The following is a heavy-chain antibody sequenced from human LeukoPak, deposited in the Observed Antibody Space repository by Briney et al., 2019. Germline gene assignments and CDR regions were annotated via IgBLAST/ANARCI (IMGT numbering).Heavy chain of an antibody. J-gene: IGHJ4*02. Sequence: GRSLRLSCAASGFTFSSYGMHWVRQAPGKGLEWVAVISYDGSNKYYADSVKGRFTISRDNSKNTLYLQMNSLRAEDTAVHYCAKDSIAVAGTYFDYWGQGTLVTVSS. CDR1: GFTFSSYG. V-gene: IGHV3-30*18. CDR3: AKDSIAVAGTYFDY. D-gene: IGHD6-19*01. CDR2: ISYDGSNK.